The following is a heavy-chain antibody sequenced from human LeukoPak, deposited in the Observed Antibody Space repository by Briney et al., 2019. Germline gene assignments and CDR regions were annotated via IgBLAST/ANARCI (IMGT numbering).Heavy chain of an antibody. CDR1: GFTFSNYW. Sequence: GGSLRLSCAASGFTFSNYWMSWVRQAPGKGLEWVANIKEDGGEQYYVDSVKGRFTISRDNTKNSLYLQMNSLRAEDTAVYYCARALDYGDYGLGYWGQGTLVTVSS. CDR2: IKEDGGEQ. D-gene: IGHD4-17*01. V-gene: IGHV3-7*05. CDR3: ARALDYGDYGLGY. J-gene: IGHJ4*02.